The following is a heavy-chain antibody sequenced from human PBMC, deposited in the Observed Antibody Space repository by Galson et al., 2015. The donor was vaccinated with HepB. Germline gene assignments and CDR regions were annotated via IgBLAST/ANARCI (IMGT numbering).Heavy chain of an antibody. Sequence: SLRRSCAASGFTFNTYTMNWVRQAPGKGLEWVSSISSSSSSIYYADSVKGRFTISRDNAKNSLYLQMNSLRAEDTAVYFCARDRRPNYDFWSGFYGGFDYWGQGTLVTVSS. CDR1: GFTFNTYT. CDR3: ARDRRPNYDFWSGFYGGFDY. J-gene: IGHJ4*02. CDR2: ISSSSSSI. D-gene: IGHD3-3*01. V-gene: IGHV3-21*01.